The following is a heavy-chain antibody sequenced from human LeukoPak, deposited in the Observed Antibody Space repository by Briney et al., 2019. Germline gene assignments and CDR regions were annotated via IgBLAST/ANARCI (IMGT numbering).Heavy chain of an antibody. CDR1: GFIFTNYF. Sequence: GGSLRLSCAASGFIFTNYFMSWVRQAPGKGLEWVASIKHDGSEKYYVDSVRGRFTISRDSTMNSLYLQMSSLRAEDTAVYYCATDRGWRTSGYYLYYFEYWGQGTLVTFSS. V-gene: IGHV3-7*01. D-gene: IGHD3-3*01. CDR3: ATDRGWRTSGYYLYYFEY. J-gene: IGHJ4*02. CDR2: IKHDGSEK.